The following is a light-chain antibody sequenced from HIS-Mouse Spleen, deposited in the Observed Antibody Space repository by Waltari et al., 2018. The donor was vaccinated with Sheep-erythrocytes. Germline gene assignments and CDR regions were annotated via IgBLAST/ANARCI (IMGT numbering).Light chain of an antibody. V-gene: IGLV2-11*01. J-gene: IGLJ1*01. CDR1: SSDVGGYNY. CDR3: CSYAGSYNHV. Sequence: QSALTQPRSVSGSPGQSVTISCTGTSSDVGGYNYVSWYQQHPGKAPKLMISHVSKRPSGVPDRFSGSKSGNTASLTISGLQAEDEADYYCCSYAGSYNHVFATGTKVTVL. CDR2: HVS.